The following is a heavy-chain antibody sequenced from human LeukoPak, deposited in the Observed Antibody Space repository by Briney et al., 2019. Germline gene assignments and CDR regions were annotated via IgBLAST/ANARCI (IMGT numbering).Heavy chain of an antibody. V-gene: IGHV1-3*01. CDR2: INAGNGNT. Sequence: ASVKVSCTASGYTFTSYAMHWVRQAPGQRLEGMGWINAGNGNTKYSQKFQGRVTITRDTSASTAYMELSSLRSEDTAVYYCARGRIAAAGFAYWGQGTLVTVSS. J-gene: IGHJ4*02. D-gene: IGHD6-13*01. CDR1: GYTFTSYA. CDR3: ARGRIAAAGFAY.